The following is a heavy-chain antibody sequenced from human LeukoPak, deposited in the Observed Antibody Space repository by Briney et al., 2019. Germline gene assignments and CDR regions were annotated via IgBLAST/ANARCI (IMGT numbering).Heavy chain of an antibody. D-gene: IGHD4-17*01. CDR3: ARGRGGKMTTVTTADY. V-gene: IGHV4-4*02. J-gene: IGHJ4*02. CDR2: IYHSGST. CDR1: GDSISSSNW. Sequence: SGTLSLTCAVSGDSISSSNWWSWVRQPPGKGLEWIGEIYHSGSTNYNPSLKGRVTISVDKSKNQFSLKLSSVTAADTAVYYCARGRGGKMTTVTTADYWGQGTLVTVSS.